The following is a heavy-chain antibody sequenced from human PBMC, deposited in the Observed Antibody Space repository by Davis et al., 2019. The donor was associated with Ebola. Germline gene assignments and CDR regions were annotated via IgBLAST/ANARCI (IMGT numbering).Heavy chain of an antibody. D-gene: IGHD2-15*01. CDR2: IYYSGST. V-gene: IGHV4-59*01. J-gene: IGHJ3*02. CDR3: ARECGGSCYYAFDI. Sequence: SETLSLTCTVSGGSISRYYWSWIRQPPGKGLEWIGYIYYSGSTNYNPSLKSRVTISVDTSKNQFSLKLSSVTAADTAVYYCARECGGSCYYAFDIWGQGTMVTVSS. CDR1: GGSISRYY.